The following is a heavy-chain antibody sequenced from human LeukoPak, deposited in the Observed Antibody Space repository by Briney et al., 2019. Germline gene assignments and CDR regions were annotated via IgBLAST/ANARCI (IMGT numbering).Heavy chain of an antibody. CDR2: ISSSGSTI. CDR3: AELGITMIGGV. J-gene: IGHJ6*04. V-gene: IGHV3-48*03. CDR1: GFTFRSYN. Sequence: GGSLRLSCAASGFTFRSYNMNWVRQAPGKGLEWVSYISSSGSTIYYADSVKGRFTISRDNAKNSLYLQMNSLRAEDTAVYYCAELGITMIGGVWGKGTTVTISS. D-gene: IGHD3-10*02.